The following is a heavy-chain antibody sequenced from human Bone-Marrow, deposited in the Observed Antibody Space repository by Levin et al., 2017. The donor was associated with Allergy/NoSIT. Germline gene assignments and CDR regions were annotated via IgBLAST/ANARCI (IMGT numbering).Heavy chain of an antibody. CDR3: AGARSTWSSPYYYMDV. J-gene: IGHJ6*03. CDR2: IFYSGSA. V-gene: IGHV4-61*01. CDR1: GGSISNGYYY. D-gene: IGHD6-13*01. Sequence: GSLRLSCNVSGGSISNGYYYWSWIRQPPGKGLEWIGYIFYSGSANYIPSLRGRVTISIDTSKNQFSLRLRSVTAADTAVYYCAGARSTWSSPYYYMDVWGKGTTVSV.